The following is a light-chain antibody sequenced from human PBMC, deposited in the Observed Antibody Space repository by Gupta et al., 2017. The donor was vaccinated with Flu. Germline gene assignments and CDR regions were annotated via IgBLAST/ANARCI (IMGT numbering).Light chain of an antibody. J-gene: IGLJ3*02. V-gene: IGLV2-14*03. CDR3: HADTNSLTRV. Sequence: SITIACTRSSSDIGADKYDQRYQEHPDRALKIIIYDGHDRAAGISVRCSGSKYGNTATLTRTEGRDEDEDNYYCHADTNSLTRVFGGGTKLTVL. CDR2: DGH. CDR1: SSDIGADKY.